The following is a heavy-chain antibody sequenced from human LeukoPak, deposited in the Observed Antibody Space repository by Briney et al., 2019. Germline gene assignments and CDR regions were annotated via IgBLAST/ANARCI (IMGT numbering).Heavy chain of an antibody. CDR3: ARRSGSYRFDY. V-gene: IGHV3-20*04. CDR2: ISWNGGST. D-gene: IGHD1-26*01. Sequence: PGGSLRLSCAASGFAFADYPMTWVRQAPGKGLEWVSDISWNGGSTAYADSVKGRFTISRDNAKNSLYLQMNSLRAEDTALYYCARRSGSYRFDYWGQGTLVTVSS. J-gene: IGHJ4*02. CDR1: GFAFADYP.